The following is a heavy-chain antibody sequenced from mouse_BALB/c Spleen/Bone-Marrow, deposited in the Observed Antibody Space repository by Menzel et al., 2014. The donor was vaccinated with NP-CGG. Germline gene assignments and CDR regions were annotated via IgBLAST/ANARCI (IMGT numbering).Heavy chain of an antibody. J-gene: IGHJ2*01. CDR2: IRNKANGYTT. CDR1: GFTFTDYY. V-gene: IGHV7-3*02. Sequence: EVNLVESGGGLVQPGGSLRLSCATSGFTFTDYYMNWVRQPPGKALEWFGFIRNKANGYTTEYSASVKSRFTISRDNSQNILYLQMNTLRADDSATYYCARDKGRVFFDYWGQGTTLTVSS. CDR3: ARDKGRVFFDY.